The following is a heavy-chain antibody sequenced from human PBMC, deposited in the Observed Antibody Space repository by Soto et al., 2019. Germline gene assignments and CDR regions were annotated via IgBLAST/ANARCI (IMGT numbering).Heavy chain of an antibody. CDR1: GYTFTRYN. J-gene: IGHJ4*02. CDR2: INPSGGTT. V-gene: IGHV1-46*01. Sequence: ASVKVSCKASGYTFTRYNVHWFRQARGQGLEWMAIINPSGGTTYYVQKFEGRVTLTTDTSTSTVYMELSSLRSDDTAVYYCARVRGGGSEYFFDYWGQGTMLTVSS. D-gene: IGHD2-15*01. CDR3: ARVRGGGSEYFFDY.